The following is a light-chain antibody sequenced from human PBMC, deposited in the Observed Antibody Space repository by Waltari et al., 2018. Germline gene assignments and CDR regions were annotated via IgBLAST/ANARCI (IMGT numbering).Light chain of an antibody. J-gene: IGKJ3*01. V-gene: IGKV3-20*01. CDR3: QQYYSTGT. Sequence: EIVLTQSPGTLSLSPGERAALSCRASRTVSSSFLAWYQQRPGQAPRLLIYGASTRATGIADRFSGSGSGTDFTLTISSLQAEDVAVYYCQQYYSTGTFGPGTKVDIK. CDR1: RTVSSSF. CDR2: GAS.